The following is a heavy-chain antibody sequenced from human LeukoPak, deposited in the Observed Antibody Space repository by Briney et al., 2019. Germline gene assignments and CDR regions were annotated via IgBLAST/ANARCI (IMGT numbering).Heavy chain of an antibody. CDR2: IIPIFGTA. D-gene: IGHD6-19*01. CDR3: ARGAVAGTHSYFDY. V-gene: IGHV1-69*13. CDR1: GGTFSSYA. Sequence: SVKVSCKASGGTFSSYAISWVRQAPGQGLEWMGGIIPIFGTANYAQKFQGRVTITADESTSTAYMELSSLRSEDTAVYYCARGAVAGTHSYFDYWGQGTLATVSS. J-gene: IGHJ4*02.